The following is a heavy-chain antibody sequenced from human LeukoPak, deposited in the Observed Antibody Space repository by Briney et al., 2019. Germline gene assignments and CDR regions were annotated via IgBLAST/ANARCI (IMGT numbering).Heavy chain of an antibody. Sequence: GGSLRLPCAASAFTFSSYWMSWVRQAPGNGLEWVANIDQDGSEKYYVESMKGRITISRDTAENSLYLQMNSLRAEDTAVYYCARDYYSYSRGSWAFDIWGQGTMVTVSS. J-gene: IGHJ3*02. V-gene: IGHV3-7*03. CDR1: AFTFSSYW. D-gene: IGHD3-22*01. CDR2: IDQDGSEK. CDR3: ARDYYSYSRGSWAFDI.